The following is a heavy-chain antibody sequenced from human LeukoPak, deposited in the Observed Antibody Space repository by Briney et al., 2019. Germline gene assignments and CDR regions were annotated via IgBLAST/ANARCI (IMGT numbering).Heavy chain of an antibody. CDR2: IYDSGST. D-gene: IGHD3/OR15-3a*01. J-gene: IGHJ4*02. CDR1: GGSIRSSYYY. V-gene: IGHV4-39*07. CDR3: ARGGDWMFDY. Sequence: SETLSLTCTVSGGSIRSSYYYWGWIRQPPGKGLEWIGSIYDSGSTYYNPSLKSRVTISVDKSKNQFSLILTSVTAADTAVYFCARGGDWMFDYWGQGNLVTVSS.